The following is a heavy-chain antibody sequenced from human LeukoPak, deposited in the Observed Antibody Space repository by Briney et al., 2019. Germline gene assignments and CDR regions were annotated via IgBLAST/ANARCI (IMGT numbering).Heavy chain of an antibody. CDR1: GFTVSGNH. CDR3: ARLTGSYYFDY. Sequence: GGPLRLSCAASGFTVSGNHMTWVRQAPGKGLEWVSVIYSGGKTYYADSVKGRLTISRDNSKNTLYLQMNTLRAEDTAVYYCARLTGSYYFDYWGQGTLVTVSS. J-gene: IGHJ4*02. V-gene: IGHV3-53*01. CDR2: IYSGGKT. D-gene: IGHD3-9*01.